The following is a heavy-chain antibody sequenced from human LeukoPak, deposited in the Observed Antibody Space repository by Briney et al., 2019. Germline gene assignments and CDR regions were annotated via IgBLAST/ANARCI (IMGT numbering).Heavy chain of an antibody. V-gene: IGHV3-30*18. CDR3: AKDSGGDFDY. Sequence: PSRSLRLSCAASGFTFSSYGMHWVRQAPGKGLEGVAVISYDGSNKYYADSVKGRFTISRDNSKNKLYLQMNSLRAEDTAVHYCAKDSGGDFDYWGQGTLVTVAS. CDR2: ISYDGSNK. J-gene: IGHJ4*02. D-gene: IGHD3-10*01. CDR1: GFTFSSYG.